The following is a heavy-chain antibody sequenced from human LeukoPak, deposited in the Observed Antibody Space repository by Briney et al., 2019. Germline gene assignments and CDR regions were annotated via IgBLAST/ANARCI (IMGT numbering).Heavy chain of an antibody. J-gene: IGHJ5*02. Sequence: ASVKVSCKASGYTFTGYYMHWVRQAPGQGLEWMGWINPNSGGTNYAQKFQGRVTMTRDTSISTAYMELSRLRSDDTAVYYCARAGYCSGGSCYSDLWGQGTLVTVSS. V-gene: IGHV1-2*02. CDR1: GYTFTGYY. CDR2: INPNSGGT. CDR3: ARAGYCSGGSCYSDL. D-gene: IGHD2-15*01.